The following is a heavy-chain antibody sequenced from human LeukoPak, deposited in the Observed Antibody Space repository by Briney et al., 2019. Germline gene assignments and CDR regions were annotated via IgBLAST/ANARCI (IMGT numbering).Heavy chain of an antibody. CDR1: RYTLTELS. V-gene: IGHV1-24*01. CDR2: FDPEDGET. CDR3: ATDLEWLKTLDY. J-gene: IGHJ4*02. D-gene: IGHD3-3*01. Sequence: GASVKVSCKVSRYTLTELSMHWVRQAPGKGLEWMGGFDPEDGETIYAQKFQGRVTMTEDTSTDTAYMELSSLRSEDTAVYYCATDLEWLKTLDYWGQGTLVTVSS.